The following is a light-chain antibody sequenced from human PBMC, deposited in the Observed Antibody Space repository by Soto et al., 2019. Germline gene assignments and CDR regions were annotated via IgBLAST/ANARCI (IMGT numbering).Light chain of an antibody. Sequence: QSALTQPRSVSGSPGQSVTISCTGTSGDVGRYNYVSWYQQLPGKAPKLLLYDVAKRPSGVPDRFSGSKSRSAASLIISGLQADDEADYFCCSYAGDLYVFGSGTKVTVL. J-gene: IGLJ1*01. CDR3: CSYAGDLYV. CDR1: SGDVGRYNY. V-gene: IGLV2-11*01. CDR2: DVA.